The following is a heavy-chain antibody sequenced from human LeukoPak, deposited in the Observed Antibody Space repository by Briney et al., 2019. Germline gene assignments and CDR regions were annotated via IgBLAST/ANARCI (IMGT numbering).Heavy chain of an antibody. D-gene: IGHD5-18*01. Sequence: ASVKVSCKASGYTFTSYGISWVRQAPGQGLEWMGWISAYNGNTNYAQKLQGRVTMTTDTSTSTAYMELRSLRSDDTAVYYCARDGIQLEYDYYYGMDVWGQGTTVTVSS. CDR1: GYTFTSYG. CDR3: ARDGIQLEYDYYYGMDV. J-gene: IGHJ6*02. CDR2: ISAYNGNT. V-gene: IGHV1-18*01.